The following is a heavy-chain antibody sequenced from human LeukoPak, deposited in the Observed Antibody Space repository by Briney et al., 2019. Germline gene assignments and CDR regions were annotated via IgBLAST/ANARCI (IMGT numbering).Heavy chain of an antibody. CDR3: ARGHCSSTSCYYFDY. J-gene: IGHJ4*02. Sequence: PGGSPRLSCAASGFTVSSDYMSWVRQAPGKGLEWVSVIYSGGSTYYADSVKGRFTISRDNSKNTLYLQMNSLRAEDTAVYYCARGHCSSTSCYYFDYWGQGTLVTVSS. CDR2: IYSGGST. V-gene: IGHV3-53*01. CDR1: GFTVSSDY. D-gene: IGHD2-2*01.